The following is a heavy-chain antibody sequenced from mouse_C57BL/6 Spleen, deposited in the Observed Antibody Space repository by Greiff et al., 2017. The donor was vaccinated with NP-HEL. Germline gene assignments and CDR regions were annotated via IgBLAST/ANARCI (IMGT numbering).Heavy chain of an antibody. D-gene: IGHD2-5*01. V-gene: IGHV1-55*01. CDR2: IYPGSGST. CDR1: GYTFTSYW. Sequence: QVQLKESGAELVKPGASVKMSCKASGYTFTSYWITWVKQRPGQGLEWIGDIYPGSGSTNYNEKFKSKATLTVDTSSSTAYMQLSSLTSEDSAVYYCARPYYSKGDYYAMDYWGQGTSVTVSS. CDR3: ARPYYSKGDYYAMDY. J-gene: IGHJ4*01.